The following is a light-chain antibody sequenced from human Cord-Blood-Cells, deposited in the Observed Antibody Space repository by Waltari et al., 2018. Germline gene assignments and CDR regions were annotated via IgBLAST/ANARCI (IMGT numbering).Light chain of an antibody. Sequence: DIQTTQSPSTLSASVGSRVPITCRASQSISSWLAWYQQKPGKAPKLLIYDASSLESGVPSRFSGSGSGTEFTLTISSLQPDDFATYYCQQYNSYRTFGQGTKVEIK. CDR1: QSISSW. CDR2: DAS. J-gene: IGKJ1*01. V-gene: IGKV1-5*01. CDR3: QQYNSYRT.